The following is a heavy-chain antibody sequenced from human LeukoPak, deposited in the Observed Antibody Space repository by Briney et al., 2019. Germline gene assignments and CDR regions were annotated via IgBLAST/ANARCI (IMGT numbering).Heavy chain of an antibody. CDR2: IKQDGSEK. D-gene: IGHD5-18*01. Sequence: GGSLRLSCAASGFTFSSYWMSWVRQAPGKGLEWVANIKQDGSEKYYVDSVKGRFTISRDNAKNSLYLQMSSLRAEDTAVYYCARSGGDNTAMVTYPFYYWGQGTLVTVSS. V-gene: IGHV3-7*04. CDR3: ARSGGDNTAMVTYPFYY. J-gene: IGHJ4*02. CDR1: GFTFSSYW.